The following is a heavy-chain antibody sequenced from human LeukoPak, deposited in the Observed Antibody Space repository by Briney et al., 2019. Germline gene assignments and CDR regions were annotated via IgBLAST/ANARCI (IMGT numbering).Heavy chain of an antibody. CDR2: IYYSGST. J-gene: IGHJ4*02. V-gene: IGHV4-30-4*01. CDR3: ARDPSTYPDY. D-gene: IGHD5/OR15-5a*01. Sequence: SQTLSLTCTVSGGSISSGDYYWSWIRQPPGKGLEWIGYIYYSGSTYYNPSLKSRVTMSGDTSKNQFSPKLSSVTAADTAVYYCARDPSTYPDYWGRGTLVTVSS. CDR1: GGSISSGDYY.